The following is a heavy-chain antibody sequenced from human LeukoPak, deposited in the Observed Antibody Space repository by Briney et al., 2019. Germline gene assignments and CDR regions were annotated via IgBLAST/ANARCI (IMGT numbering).Heavy chain of an antibody. Sequence: GGSLRLSCAASGFTFSSYSMNWVRQAPGKGLEWVSSISSSSYIYYADSVKGRFTISRDNAKNSLYLQMTSLRAEDTAVYYCARDGLERVVTATKYYYYYGMDVWGQGTTVTVSS. J-gene: IGHJ6*02. CDR2: ISSSSYI. CDR1: GFTFSSYS. CDR3: ARDGLERVVTATKYYYYYGMDV. V-gene: IGHV3-21*01. D-gene: IGHD2-21*02.